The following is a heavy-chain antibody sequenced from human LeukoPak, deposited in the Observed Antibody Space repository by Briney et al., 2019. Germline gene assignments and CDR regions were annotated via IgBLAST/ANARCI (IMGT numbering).Heavy chain of an antibody. J-gene: IGHJ4*02. Sequence: GESLKISCHGSGYTFSKYWISWVRQMPGKGLEWMGIIYPPDSDTKYSPSFRGQVTMSVDESTDTAYLQWNSLKASDTAMYYCARPGVGAIYYFDSWGQGTLVTVSS. CDR2: IYPPDSDT. V-gene: IGHV5-51*01. CDR1: GYTFSKYW. CDR3: ARPGVGAIYYFDS. D-gene: IGHD1-26*01.